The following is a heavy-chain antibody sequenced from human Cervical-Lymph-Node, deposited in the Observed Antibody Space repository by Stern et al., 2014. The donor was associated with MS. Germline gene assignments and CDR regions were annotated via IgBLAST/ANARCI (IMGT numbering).Heavy chain of an antibody. J-gene: IGHJ6*02. V-gene: IGHV4-31*03. CDR1: GDSISRAGFY. CDR3: ARMRGSMAAAGTGNKYYFGMDV. CDR2: IFYREIT. Sequence: VQLVESGPGLVKPSQTLSLTCTVSGDSISRAGFYWNWIRQHPGKGLEWIGYIFYREITSGNPSLKSRLTISMDTTKNQFSLGLSSVTAADTAVYYCARMRGSMAAAGTGNKYYFGMDVWGQGTTVTVS. D-gene: IGHD6-13*01.